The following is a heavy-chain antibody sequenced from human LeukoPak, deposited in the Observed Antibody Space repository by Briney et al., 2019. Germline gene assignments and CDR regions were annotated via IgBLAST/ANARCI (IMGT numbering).Heavy chain of an antibody. CDR1: GASISSSSYY. D-gene: IGHD1-26*01. Sequence: PSETLSLTCTVSGASISSSSYYWGWIRQPPGKGLQWIASIYYSEITYYNPSLKSRVTIAVDTSKNQFSLNLSSVIAADTAVYYCARYLRGSHFDYWGQGTLVSVSS. CDR2: IYYSEIT. CDR3: ARYLRGSHFDY. J-gene: IGHJ4*02. V-gene: IGHV4-39*01.